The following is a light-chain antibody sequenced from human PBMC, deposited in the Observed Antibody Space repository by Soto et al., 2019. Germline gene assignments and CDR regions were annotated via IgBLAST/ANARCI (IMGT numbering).Light chain of an antibody. V-gene: IGLV2-11*01. CDR2: DVS. CDR3: SSYAGSYTVV. J-gene: IGLJ3*02. Sequence: QSALTQPRSVSGSPGQSVTISCTGTSSDVGAYKYVSWYQQPPGKAPKLVVYDVSKRPSGVPNRFSGSKSDSTASLTISGLQAEDEADYYCSSYAGSYTVVFGGGTKLTVL. CDR1: SSDVGAYKY.